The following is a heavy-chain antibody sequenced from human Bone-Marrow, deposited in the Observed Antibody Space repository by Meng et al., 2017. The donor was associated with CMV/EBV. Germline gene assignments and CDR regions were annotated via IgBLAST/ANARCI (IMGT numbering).Heavy chain of an antibody. D-gene: IGHD6-13*01. J-gene: IGHJ4*02. Sequence: GSLRLSCEGSGYNFATYWSGWVRQMPGKGLEWMGIIYPGDSDTTYSPSFQGQATISADMSISTAYLQWSSLKASDTAMYYCAISDSSNWVFDFWGQGTLVTVSS. V-gene: IGHV5-51*01. CDR3: AISDSSNWVFDF. CDR1: GYNFATYW. CDR2: IYPGDSDT.